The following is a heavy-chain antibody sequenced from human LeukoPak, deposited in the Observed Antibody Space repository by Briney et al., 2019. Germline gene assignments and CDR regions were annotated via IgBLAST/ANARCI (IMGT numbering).Heavy chain of an antibody. D-gene: IGHD5-24*01. CDR1: GFIFSNYA. Sequence: GGSLRLSCAASGFIFSNYAMTWVRQAPGKGLEWVSIIGGVSESFYYADSVKGRFTVSRDNSKDTLYLQINSLRDEDTAVYYCARRWLGAPYGMDVWGQGTTVSVS. V-gene: IGHV3-23*01. J-gene: IGHJ6*02. CDR3: ARRWLGAPYGMDV. CDR2: IGGVSESF.